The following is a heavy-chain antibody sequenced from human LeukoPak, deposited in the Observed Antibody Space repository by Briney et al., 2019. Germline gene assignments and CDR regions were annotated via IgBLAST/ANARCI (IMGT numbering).Heavy chain of an antibody. V-gene: IGHV4-39*07. CDR1: GDSISSSNYF. CDR2: MFYYGST. D-gene: IGHD6-13*01. Sequence: SETLSLTCTVSGDSISSSNYFWGWIRQPPGKGLEWIGSMFYYGSTYYNASLKGRVTISLDTSKKQFSLKLRSVTAADTAVYYCARIRYSSSWYVKRDSYFDYWGQGTLVTVSS. CDR3: ARIRYSSSWYVKRDSYFDY. J-gene: IGHJ4*02.